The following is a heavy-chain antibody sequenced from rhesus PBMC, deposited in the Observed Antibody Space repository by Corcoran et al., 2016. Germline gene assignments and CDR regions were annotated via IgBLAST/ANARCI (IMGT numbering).Heavy chain of an antibody. Sequence: RGGLEWIGGIYGSGGSTEYNPSLKSRVTISIDTSKNQFSLKLSSVTAADTAVYYCARQVTTNYYGLDSWGQGVVVTVSS. CDR3: ARQVTTNYYGLDS. D-gene: IGHD4-23*01. J-gene: IGHJ6*01. CDR2: IYGSGGST. V-gene: IGHV4-93*02.